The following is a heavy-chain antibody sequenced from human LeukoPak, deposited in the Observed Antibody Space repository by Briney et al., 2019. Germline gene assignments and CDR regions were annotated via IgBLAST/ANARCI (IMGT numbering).Heavy chain of an antibody. J-gene: IGHJ4*02. CDR1: GFTVSSNY. D-gene: IGHD6-6*01. CDR2: ISGSGGST. V-gene: IGHV3-23*01. CDR3: AKVSIAARITQYFDY. Sequence: GGSLRLSCAASGFTVSSNYMSWVRQAPGKGPEWVSAISGSGGSTYYADSVKGRFTISRDNSKNTLYLQMNSLRAEDTAVYYCAKVSIAARITQYFDYWGQGTLVTVSS.